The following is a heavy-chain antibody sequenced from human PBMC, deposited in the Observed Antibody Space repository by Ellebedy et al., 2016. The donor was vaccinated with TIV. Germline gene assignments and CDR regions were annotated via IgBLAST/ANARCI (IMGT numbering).Heavy chain of an antibody. CDR2: IIPIFGTA. V-gene: IGHV1-69*13. Sequence: AASVKVSCKASGGTFSSYAISWVRQAPGQGLEWMGGIIPIFGTANYAQKFQGRVTITADESTSTAYMELSSLRSEDTAVYYCADNSGYDSGSWFDPWGQGTLVTVSS. J-gene: IGHJ5*02. D-gene: IGHD5-12*01. CDR3: ADNSGYDSGSWFDP. CDR1: GGTFSSYA.